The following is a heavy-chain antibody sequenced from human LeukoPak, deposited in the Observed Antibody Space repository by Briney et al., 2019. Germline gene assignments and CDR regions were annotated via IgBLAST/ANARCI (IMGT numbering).Heavy chain of an antibody. J-gene: IGHJ5*02. CDR2: INIYGSST. CDR1: GFTFSSYW. Sequence: GGSLRLSCTASGFTFSSYWMHWVRQAPGKGLVWVSRINIYGSSTSYADSVKGRFTISRDNAKNTLNLQMNSLRAEDTAVYYCARDLGQYYDTSDNWFDPWGQGTLVTVSS. V-gene: IGHV3-74*01. D-gene: IGHD3-22*01. CDR3: ARDLGQYYDTSDNWFDP.